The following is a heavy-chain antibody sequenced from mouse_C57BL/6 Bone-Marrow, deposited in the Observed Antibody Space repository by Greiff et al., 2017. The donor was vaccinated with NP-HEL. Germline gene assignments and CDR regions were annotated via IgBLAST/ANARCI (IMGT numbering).Heavy chain of an antibody. V-gene: IGHV1-19*01. CDR3: ARWNYYGSSHGWYFDV. Sequence: VHVKQSGPVLVKPGASVKMSCKASGYTFTDYYMNWVKQSHGKSLEWIGVINPYNGGTSYNQKFKGKATLTVDKSSSTAYMELNSLTSEDSAVYYCARWNYYGSSHGWYFDVWGTGTTVTVSS. D-gene: IGHD1-1*01. J-gene: IGHJ1*03. CDR1: GYTFTDYY. CDR2: INPYNGGT.